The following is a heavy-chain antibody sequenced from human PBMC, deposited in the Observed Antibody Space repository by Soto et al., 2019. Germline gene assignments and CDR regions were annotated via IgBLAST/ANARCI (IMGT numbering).Heavy chain of an antibody. J-gene: IGHJ4*02. CDR1: GGSISSSSYY. CDR2: IYYSGST. CDR3: AREGYFDY. V-gene: IGHV4-39*07. Sequence: SETLSLTCTVSGGSISSSSYYWGWIRQPPGKGLEWIGIIYYSGSTYYNPSLKSRVTISVDTSKNQFSLKLSSVTAADTAVYYCAREGYFDYWGQGTLVTVSS.